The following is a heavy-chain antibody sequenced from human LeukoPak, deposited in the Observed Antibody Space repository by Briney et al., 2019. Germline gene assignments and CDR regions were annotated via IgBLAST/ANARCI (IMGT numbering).Heavy chain of an antibody. J-gene: IGHJ4*02. Sequence: GGSLRLSCAASGFTFDDYGMSWVRQAPGKGLEWVSGINWNGGSTGYADSVKGRFTISRDNAKNSPYLQMNSLRAEDTALYYCARDGSDSSGYGLDYWGQGTLVTVSS. V-gene: IGHV3-20*04. CDR2: INWNGGST. D-gene: IGHD3-22*01. CDR3: ARDGSDSSGYGLDY. CDR1: GFTFDDYG.